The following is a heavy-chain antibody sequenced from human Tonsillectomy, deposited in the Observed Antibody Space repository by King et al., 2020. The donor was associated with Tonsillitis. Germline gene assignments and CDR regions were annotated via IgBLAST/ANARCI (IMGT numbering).Heavy chain of an antibody. CDR1: GFSLSNARMG. Sequence: VTLKESGPVLVKPTETLTLTCTVSGFSLSNARMGVSWIRQPPGKALEWLAHIYSNYEKSYITSLKSRLTISKDTSKSQVVLIMTNMDPVDTATYYCARITGAVPGLGSYYYGMDVWGQGTTVTVSS. J-gene: IGHJ6*02. CDR2: IYSNYEK. D-gene: IGHD6-19*01. V-gene: IGHV2-26*01. CDR3: ARITGAVPGLGSYYYGMDV.